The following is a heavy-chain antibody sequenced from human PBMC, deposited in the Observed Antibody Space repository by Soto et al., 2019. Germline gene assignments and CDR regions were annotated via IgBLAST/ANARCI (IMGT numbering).Heavy chain of an antibody. CDR2: IFYSGHL. Sequence: QVRLQESGPGLVKPSETLSLTCAVSGTSFGTYYWSWIRQPPGKGLEWIGYIFYSGHLKYNPSLKGRLTISVDPPKHQISLRLTSVTAADTAVYYCAREGGGYRFDYWGQGALVTVSS. CDR3: AREGGGYRFDY. J-gene: IGHJ4*02. D-gene: IGHD1-26*01. V-gene: IGHV4-59*01. CDR1: GTSFGTYY.